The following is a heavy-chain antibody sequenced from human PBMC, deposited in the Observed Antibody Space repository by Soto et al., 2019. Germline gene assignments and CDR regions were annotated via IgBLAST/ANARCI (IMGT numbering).Heavy chain of an antibody. CDR1: GFIFSEST. CDR3: VKQAHGLDGVAFDS. D-gene: IGHD2-15*01. V-gene: IGHV3-64D*06. CDR2: VSTSGRST. J-gene: IGHJ4*02. Sequence: GGSLRLSCSASGFIFSESTIYWVRQVPGKGLEAISAVSTSGRSTYYADSVKDRFTISRDNSKNTLFLQMGSLRPEDTAIYYCVKQAHGLDGVAFDSWGQGTQVTVSS.